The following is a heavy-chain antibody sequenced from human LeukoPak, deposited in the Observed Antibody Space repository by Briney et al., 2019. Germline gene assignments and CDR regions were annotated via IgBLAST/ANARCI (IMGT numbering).Heavy chain of an antibody. CDR1: GYKFANYW. Sequence: GESLKISCKGSGYKFANYWIGWVRQMPGKGLEWMGIIYPGDSDTRYSPSFQGQVTISADKSISTAYLQWSSLKASDTAMYYCARHSFYCSSTSCPYYYYYYMDVWGKGTTVTVSS. J-gene: IGHJ6*03. V-gene: IGHV5-51*01. CDR2: IYPGDSDT. D-gene: IGHD2-2*01. CDR3: ARHSFYCSSTSCPYYYYYYMDV.